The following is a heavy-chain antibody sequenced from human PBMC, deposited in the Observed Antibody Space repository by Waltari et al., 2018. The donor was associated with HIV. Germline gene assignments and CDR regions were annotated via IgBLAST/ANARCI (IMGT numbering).Heavy chain of an antibody. CDR1: GGSITRNDFY. CDR3: ARRVDGFNQHARLDH. Sequence: QLHLQESGPGLVKPSETLALTCTVSGGSITRNDFYWAGILQPPGKGLEWIGLMYNIGPTDYNPSLKSRVSMSSDTSKNRFSLRLHSVTAADTASYYCARRVDGFNQHARLDHWGPGTLVTVSS. V-gene: IGHV4-39*01. CDR2: MYNIGPT. D-gene: IGHD2-2*01. J-gene: IGHJ4*02.